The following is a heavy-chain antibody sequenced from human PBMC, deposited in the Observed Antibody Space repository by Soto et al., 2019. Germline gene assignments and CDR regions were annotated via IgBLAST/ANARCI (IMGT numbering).Heavy chain of an antibody. J-gene: IGHJ6*02. Sequence: QVLLVQSGPEVKKPGSSVKVSCKASGGTFNNYAINWVRQAPGKGLEWMGGIIPTFGTGNHAQKFQGRVTITADEATTTADMELNSLRSEDTAIYYGESFDGTLVRGGRSAPYEMDVWGQGTTVIGSS. CDR1: GGTFNNYA. D-gene: IGHD3-10*01. CDR3: ESFDGTLVRGGRSAPYEMDV. V-gene: IGHV1-69*01. CDR2: IIPTFGTG.